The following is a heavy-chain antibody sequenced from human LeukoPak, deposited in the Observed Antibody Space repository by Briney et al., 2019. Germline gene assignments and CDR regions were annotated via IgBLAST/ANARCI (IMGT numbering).Heavy chain of an antibody. V-gene: IGHV4-61*02. J-gene: IGHJ4*02. Sequence: NASETLSLTCTVSGDSISSGIHYWNWIRQPAGKGLEWIGRIYTSGSTNYNPSLKSRVTISLDTSKNQFSLNVSSVTAADTAVYYCARDLGIYDFWSGYYRQGATVGNFDYWGQGTLVTVSS. CDR1: GDSISSGIHY. D-gene: IGHD3-3*01. CDR2: IYTSGST. CDR3: ARDLGIYDFWSGYYRQGATVGNFDY.